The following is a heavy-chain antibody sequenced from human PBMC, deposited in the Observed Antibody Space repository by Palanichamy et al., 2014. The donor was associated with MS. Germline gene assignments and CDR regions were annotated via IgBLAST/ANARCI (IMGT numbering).Heavy chain of an antibody. Sequence: QVQLVESGGGVVQPGRSLRLSCAASGFTFSRYGMHWVRQAPGRGLEWVAGISNDGTYVDYADSVKGRFTISRDNSKNILYLQMNSLRAEGTAVFYCAKELAAFSGYDSWGQGTLVTVSS. CDR3: AKELAAFSGYDS. V-gene: IGHV3-30*18. CDR1: GFTFSRYG. D-gene: IGHD5-12*01. CDR2: ISNDGTYV. J-gene: IGHJ4*02.